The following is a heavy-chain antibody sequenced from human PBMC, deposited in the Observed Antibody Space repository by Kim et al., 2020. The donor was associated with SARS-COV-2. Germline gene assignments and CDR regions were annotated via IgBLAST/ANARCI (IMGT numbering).Heavy chain of an antibody. V-gene: IGHV3-21*01. D-gene: IGHD6-19*01. J-gene: IGHJ3*02. Sequence: GGSLRLSCAASGFTFSSYSMNWVRQAPGKGLEWVSSISSSSSYIYYADSVKCRFTISRDNAKNSLYLQMNSLRAEDTAVYYCARFTGSSGWLWDAFDIWGQGTMVTVSS. CDR1: GFTFSSYS. CDR3: ARFTGSSGWLWDAFDI. CDR2: ISSSSSYI.